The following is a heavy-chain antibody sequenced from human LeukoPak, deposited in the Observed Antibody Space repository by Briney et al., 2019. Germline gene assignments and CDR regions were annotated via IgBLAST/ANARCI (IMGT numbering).Heavy chain of an antibody. J-gene: IGHJ6*02. CDR3: ARPFDPYGRDV. Sequence: GGSLRLSCAASGFTFSSYAMHWVRQAPGKGLEWVAVISYDGSNKYYADSVKGRFTISRVNSKNTLYLQMNSLRAEDAAVYYCARPFDPYGRDVWGQGTTVTVSS. CDR2: ISYDGSNK. CDR1: GFTFSSYA. D-gene: IGHD3-10*01. V-gene: IGHV3-30*04.